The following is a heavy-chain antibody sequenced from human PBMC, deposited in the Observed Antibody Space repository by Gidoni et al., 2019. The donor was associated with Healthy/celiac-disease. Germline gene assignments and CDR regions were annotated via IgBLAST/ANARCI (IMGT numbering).Heavy chain of an antibody. Sequence: QVQLGQSGAEVKKPGSSVKVSCKASGGTFSSYASSWVRQAPGQGLEWMGGIIPIFGTANYAQKFQGRVTITADESTSTAYMELRSLRSEDTAVYYCARDGFSQRGSYLGYWGQGTLVTVSS. CDR3: ARDGFSQRGSYLGY. J-gene: IGHJ4*02. V-gene: IGHV1-69*01. D-gene: IGHD1-26*01. CDR2: IIPIFGTA. CDR1: GGTFSSYA.